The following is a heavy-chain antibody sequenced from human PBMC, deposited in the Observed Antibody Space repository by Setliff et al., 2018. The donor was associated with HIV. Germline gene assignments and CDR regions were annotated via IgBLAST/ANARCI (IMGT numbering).Heavy chain of an antibody. CDR2: ISYDGSDR. J-gene: IGHJ4*02. D-gene: IGHD1-7*01. V-gene: IGHV3-30*12. Sequence: PGGSLRLSCAASGFSFRNYGMHWVRQAPGKGLEWVAFISYDGSDRYCGDSVRGRFTISRDNSKNTLYLQMNSLRAEDTAVYYYATDRGTYWGQGTLVTVSS. CDR1: GFSFRNYG. CDR3: ATDRGTY.